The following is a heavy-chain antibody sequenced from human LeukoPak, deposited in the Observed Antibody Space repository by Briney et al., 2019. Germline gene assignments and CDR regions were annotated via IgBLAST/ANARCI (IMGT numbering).Heavy chain of an antibody. V-gene: IGHV4-34*01. Sequence: KTSETLSLTCAVYGGSFSGYYWSWIRQPPGKGLEWIGEINHSGSTNYNPSLKSRVTISVDTSKNQFSLKLSSVTAADTAVYYCARSGVNCSGGSCHFDYWGQGTLVTVSS. CDR3: ARSGVNCSGGSCHFDY. CDR1: GGSFSGYY. J-gene: IGHJ4*02. CDR2: INHSGST. D-gene: IGHD2-15*01.